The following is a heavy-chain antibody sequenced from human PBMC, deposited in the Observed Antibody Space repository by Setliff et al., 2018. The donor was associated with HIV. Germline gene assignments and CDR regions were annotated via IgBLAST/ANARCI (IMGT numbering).Heavy chain of an antibody. D-gene: IGHD3-10*01. J-gene: IGHJ4*02. Sequence: SETLSLTCTVSGGSISSYYWNWIRQPPGKGLEWIGYIYYSGVTNYNPSLKSRVTISVDTSKNQFSLKLSSVTAADTAVYYCARGSFIGDYYYFDYWGQGTLVTVSS. CDR2: IYYSGVT. V-gene: IGHV4-59*08. CDR3: ARGSFIGDYYYFDY. CDR1: GGSISSYY.